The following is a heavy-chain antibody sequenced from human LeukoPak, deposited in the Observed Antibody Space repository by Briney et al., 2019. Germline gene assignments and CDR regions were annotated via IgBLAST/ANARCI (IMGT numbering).Heavy chain of an antibody. CDR1: GGSFSGYY. J-gene: IGHJ4*02. V-gene: IGHV4-34*01. D-gene: IGHD7-27*01. CDR3: ARIWAPVNWGIGGFDY. CDR2: INHSGST. Sequence: SETLSLTCAVYGGSFSGYYWSWIRQPPGKGLEWIGEINHSGSTNYNPSLKSRVTISVDTSKNQFSLKLSSVTAADTAVYYCARIWAPVNWGIGGFDYWGQGTLVTVSS.